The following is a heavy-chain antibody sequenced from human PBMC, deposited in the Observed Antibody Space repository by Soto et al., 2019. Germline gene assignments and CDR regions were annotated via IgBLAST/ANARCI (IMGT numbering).Heavy chain of an antibody. CDR2: ITPILGIA. V-gene: IGHV1-69*02. J-gene: IGHJ4*02. D-gene: IGHD7-27*01. CDR3: ARSNPAFDF. CDR1: GGTFSSYT. Sequence: QVQLVQSGAEVRKPASSVKVSCKASGGTFSSYTFSWVRQAPGQGLEWMGRITPILGIANYTRKFQGRVTITPDKSTRTVYMEVRSLSSYATAVYHCARSNPAFDFWGQGTLVTVSS.